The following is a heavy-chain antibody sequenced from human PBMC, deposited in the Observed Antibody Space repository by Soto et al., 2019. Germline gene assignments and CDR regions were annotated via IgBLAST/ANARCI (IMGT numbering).Heavy chain of an antibody. J-gene: IGHJ4*02. CDR1: GFTFRSSV. CDR3: APWGTTGGLEV. D-gene: IGHD3-16*01. Sequence: QVPLVESGGVVVQPGTSLRLSCVGSGFTFRSSVIHWVGQAPGKGLEWVALTSYDGSNKYYDDSVKGRFTNSRDNSRNRVDLQTDSLRLEYTGLYYCAPWGTTGGLEVWGQRTLVSVSS. V-gene: IGHV3-30*13. CDR2: TSYDGSNK.